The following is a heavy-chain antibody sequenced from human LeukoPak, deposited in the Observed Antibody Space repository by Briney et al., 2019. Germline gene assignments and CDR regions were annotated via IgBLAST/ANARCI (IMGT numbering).Heavy chain of an antibody. J-gene: IGHJ4*02. CDR2: ISSSSSTI. V-gene: IGHV3-48*01. Sequence: PGGSLRLSCAASGFTFSSYSMNWVRQAPGKGPEWISYISSSSSTIYYADSVKGRFTISRDNAKNSLYLQMNSLRAEDTAVYYCARGYYSFDYWGQGTLVTVSS. CDR1: GFTFSSYS. CDR3: ARGYYSFDY. D-gene: IGHD4-11*01.